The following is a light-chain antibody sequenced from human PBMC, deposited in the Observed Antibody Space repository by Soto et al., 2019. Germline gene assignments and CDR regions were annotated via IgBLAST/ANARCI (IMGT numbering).Light chain of an antibody. Sequence: DIQLSQSPSSLSASIGDRVTITCRASQTITSYLNWYQHKPGTAPKLLIYTASTLQSGVPPRFSGSGSGTDFTLTITSLQPEDFATYYCQQRYSPPVTFGQGTKLEI. CDR1: QTITSY. V-gene: IGKV1-39*01. CDR3: QQRYSPPVT. J-gene: IGKJ2*01. CDR2: TAS.